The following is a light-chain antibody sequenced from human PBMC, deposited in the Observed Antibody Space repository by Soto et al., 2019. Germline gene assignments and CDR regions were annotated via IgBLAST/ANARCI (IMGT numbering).Light chain of an antibody. CDR3: MQSLQTPRT. Sequence: DVVMTQSPLSLPVTPGEPAAISCSSSQSLLLSNGYNYLDWYLQKPVQSPQLLIYLGSSRASGVRERFNDYRSGTHFTPEISRVEAEDVGVYYCMQSLQTPRTFGQGTRLEIK. J-gene: IGKJ5*01. CDR1: QSLLLSNGYNY. CDR2: LGS. V-gene: IGKV2-28*01.